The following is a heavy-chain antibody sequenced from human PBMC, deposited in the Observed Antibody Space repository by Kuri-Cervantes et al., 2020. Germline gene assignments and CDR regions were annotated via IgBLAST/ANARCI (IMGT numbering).Heavy chain of an antibody. CDR3: ARQEGGTSWLLIDY. V-gene: IGHV4-38-2*01. CDR2: IYHSGST. Sequence: ESLKISCAVSGYFISSGYFWGWIRQPPGKGLEWIGSIYHSGSTYYNPSLKSRVTISVDTSKNQISLKLSSVTAADTAVYYCARQEGGTSWLLIDYWGQGTLVTVSS. CDR1: GYFISSGYF. J-gene: IGHJ4*02. D-gene: IGHD6-13*01.